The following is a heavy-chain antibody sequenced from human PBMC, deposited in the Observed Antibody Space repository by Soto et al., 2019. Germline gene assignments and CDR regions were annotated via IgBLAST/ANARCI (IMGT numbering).Heavy chain of an antibody. V-gene: IGHV4-59*01. D-gene: IGHD3-3*01. CDR2: IYYSGST. Sequence: SETLSLTCTVSGGSISSYYWSWIRQPPGNGLEWIGYIYYSGSTNYNPSLKSRVTISVDTSKNQFSLKLSSVTAADTAVYYCARLNYDFWSGYNYYFDYWGQGTLVTVSS. CDR3: ARLNYDFWSGYNYYFDY. J-gene: IGHJ4*02. CDR1: GGSISSYY.